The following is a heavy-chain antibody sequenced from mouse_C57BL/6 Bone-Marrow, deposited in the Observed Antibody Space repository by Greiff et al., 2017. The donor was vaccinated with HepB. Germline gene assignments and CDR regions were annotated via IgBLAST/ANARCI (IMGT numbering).Heavy chain of an antibody. Sequence: VQLQQSGAELVRPGASVKLSCKASGYTFTDYYINWVKQRPGQGLEWIAWIYPGSGNTYYNEKFKGKATLTAEKSSSTAYMQLSSLTSEDSAVYFCANWDGYFDYWGQGTTLTVSS. J-gene: IGHJ2*01. CDR3: ANWDGYFDY. CDR2: IYPGSGNT. D-gene: IGHD4-1*01. V-gene: IGHV1-76*01. CDR1: GYTFTDYY.